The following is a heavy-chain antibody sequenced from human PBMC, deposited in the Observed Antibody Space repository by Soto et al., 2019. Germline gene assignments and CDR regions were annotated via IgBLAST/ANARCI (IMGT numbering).Heavy chain of an antibody. CDR1: GGSISSYY. D-gene: IGHD1-26*01. J-gene: IGHJ4*02. Sequence: QVQLQESGPGLVKPSETLSLTCTVSGGSISSYYWSWIRQPPGKGLEWIGYIYYSGSTNYNPSLKSRVTISVDTSKNQVSLKLSSVTAADTAVYYCARVVGMGPFDYWGQGTLVTVSS. CDR2: IYYSGST. CDR3: ARVVGMGPFDY. V-gene: IGHV4-59*01.